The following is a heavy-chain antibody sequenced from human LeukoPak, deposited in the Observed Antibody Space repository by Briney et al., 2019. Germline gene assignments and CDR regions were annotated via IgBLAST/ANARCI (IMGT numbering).Heavy chain of an antibody. CDR3: VREARGYHYTYFDY. CDR1: GFTLGGHD. V-gene: IGHV3-13*01. CDR2: VSAGHHA. D-gene: IGHD5-18*01. J-gene: IGHJ4*02. Sequence: GGYLRVSCTASGFTLGGHDMHWVRQTTGDGLEWVAAVSAGHHAFYAGSVKGRFTVSREDAKNSLYLQMNSLRAGDTAVYYCVREARGYHYTYFDYWGQGSLVTVSS.